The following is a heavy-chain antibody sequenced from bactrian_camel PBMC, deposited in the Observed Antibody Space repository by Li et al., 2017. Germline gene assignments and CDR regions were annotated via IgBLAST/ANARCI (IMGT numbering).Heavy chain of an antibody. J-gene: IGHJ4*01. V-gene: IGHV3S53*01. Sequence: HVQLVESGGGSVQAGGSLRLSCAASGYMFSTYCMAWFRQAPGKEREGVASFDTLGTTSVAGRFTISNDNAKNTLYLQMNSLKPEDTAMYYCAADPSWRCGLASEYTYWGQGT. CDR1: GYMFSTYC. CDR2: FDTLGTT. CDR3: AADPSWRCGLASEYTY. D-gene: IGHD5*01.